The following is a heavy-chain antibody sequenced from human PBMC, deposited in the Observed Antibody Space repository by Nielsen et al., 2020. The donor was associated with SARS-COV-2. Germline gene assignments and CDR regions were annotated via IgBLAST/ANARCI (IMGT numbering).Heavy chain of an antibody. V-gene: IGHV2-70*01. CDR3: ARIISGWYGRSAFDY. D-gene: IGHD6-19*01. CDR1: GFSLSTSGIC. J-gene: IGHJ4*02. Sequence: SGPTLVKPTQTLTLTCTFSGFSLSTSGICVSWIRQPPGKALEWLALIDWDDDKYYSTSLKTRLTISKDTSKNQVVLTMTNMDPVDTATYYCARIISGWYGRSAFDYWGQGTLVTVSS. CDR2: IDWDDDK.